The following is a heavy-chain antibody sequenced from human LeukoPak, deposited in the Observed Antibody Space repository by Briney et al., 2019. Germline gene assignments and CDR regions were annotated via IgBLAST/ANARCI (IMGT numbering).Heavy chain of an antibody. CDR3: ARRGYSYAIDY. CDR2: IYYSGRT. CDR1: GGSISSYY. V-gene: IGHV4-59*08. J-gene: IGHJ4*02. D-gene: IGHD5-18*01. Sequence: SETLSLTCTVSGGSISSYYWSWIRQPPGKGLEGIGCIYYSGRTNYNRSLKSRVTRSVDTSKNHFSLKLSSVTAADTAVYYCARRGYSYAIDYWGQGTLVTVSS.